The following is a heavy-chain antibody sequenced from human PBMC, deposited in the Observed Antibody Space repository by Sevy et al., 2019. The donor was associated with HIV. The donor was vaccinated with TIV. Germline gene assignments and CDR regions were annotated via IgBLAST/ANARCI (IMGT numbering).Heavy chain of an antibody. D-gene: IGHD6-6*01. Sequence: RGSLRLSCAASGFIFSSYSMNWVRQAPGKGLEWISYISDSSSPRYYADSVKGRFTISRDNAKNSLYLQMNSLTAEDTAVYYCARGLGALPGYYYAMDVWGQGTTVTVSS. CDR2: ISDSSSPR. J-gene: IGHJ6*02. CDR3: ARGLGALPGYYYAMDV. CDR1: GFIFSSYS. V-gene: IGHV3-48*01.